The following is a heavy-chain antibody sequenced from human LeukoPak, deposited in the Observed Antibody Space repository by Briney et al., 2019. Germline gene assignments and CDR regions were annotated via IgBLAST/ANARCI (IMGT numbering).Heavy chain of an antibody. V-gene: IGHV4-31*03. J-gene: IGHJ4*02. D-gene: IGHD4-17*01. CDR1: GGSISSGDYY. Sequence: PSQTLSLTYTVSGGSISSGDYYWSWIRQHPGKGLEWIGYIYYSGSTYYNLSLKSRLTISVDTSKNQFSLKVSSVTAADTAVYYCARYRFGDSPRYFLDYWGQGTLVFVSS. CDR2: IYYSGST. CDR3: ARYRFGDSPRYFLDY.